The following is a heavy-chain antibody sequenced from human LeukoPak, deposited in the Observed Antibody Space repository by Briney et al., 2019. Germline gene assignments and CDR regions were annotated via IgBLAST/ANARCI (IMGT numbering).Heavy chain of an antibody. CDR2: IWYDGSNK. D-gene: IGHD6-13*01. J-gene: IGHJ4*02. V-gene: IGHV3-33*01. Sequence: PGGSLRLSCAASGFTFSSYGMHWVRQAPGEGLEWVAVIWYDGSNKYYADSVKGRFTISRDNSKNTLYLQMNSLRAEDTAVYYCARKGSSSWSFDYWGQGTLVTVSS. CDR1: GFTFSSYG. CDR3: ARKGSSSWSFDY.